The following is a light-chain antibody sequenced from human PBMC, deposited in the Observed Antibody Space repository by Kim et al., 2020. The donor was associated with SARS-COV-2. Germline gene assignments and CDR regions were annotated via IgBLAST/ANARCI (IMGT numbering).Light chain of an antibody. CDR2: DNN. Sequence: QKVTISCSGSSSNIGDNYVSWYQQLPGTVPKPLIYDNNKRPSGIPDRFSGSKSGTSATLGITGLQTGDEADFYCGTWDSGLSAVVFGEGTKLTVL. CDR3: GTWDSGLSAVV. J-gene: IGLJ2*01. V-gene: IGLV1-51*01. CDR1: SSNIGDNY.